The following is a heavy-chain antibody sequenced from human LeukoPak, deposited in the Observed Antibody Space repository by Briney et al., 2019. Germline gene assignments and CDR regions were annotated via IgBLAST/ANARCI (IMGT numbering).Heavy chain of an antibody. CDR1: GYTFTGYY. J-gene: IGHJ4*02. D-gene: IGHD2-2*01. CDR3: AISAYHQLLRGPYFDY. Sequence: ASVKVSCKASGYTFTGYYMHWVRQAPGQGLEWMGWINPNSGGTNYAQKFQGRVTITRNTSISTAYMELSSLRSEDTSVYYCAISAYHQLLRGPYFDYWGQGTLVTVSS. V-gene: IGHV1-2*02. CDR2: INPNSGGT.